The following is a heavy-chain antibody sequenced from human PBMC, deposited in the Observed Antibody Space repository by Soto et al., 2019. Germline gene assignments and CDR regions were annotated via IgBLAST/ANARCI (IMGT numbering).Heavy chain of an antibody. CDR2: ISGSGGST. Sequence: EVQLLESGGGLVQPGGSLRLSCAASGFTFSSYAMSWVRQAPGKGLEWVSAISGSGGSTYYADSVKGRFTISRDNSKNTLYLQMNSLRAEDTAVYYCANLNYYDSSGYYYEFIFGHGMDVWGQGTTVTVSS. CDR3: ANLNYYDSSGYYYEFIFGHGMDV. V-gene: IGHV3-23*01. J-gene: IGHJ6*02. D-gene: IGHD3-22*01. CDR1: GFTFSSYA.